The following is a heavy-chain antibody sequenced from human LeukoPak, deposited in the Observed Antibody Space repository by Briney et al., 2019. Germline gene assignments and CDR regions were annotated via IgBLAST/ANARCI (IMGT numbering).Heavy chain of an antibody. Sequence: PETLSLTCAVYGGSFSGYYWSWIRQPPGEGLEWIGEINHSGSTHYNPSLKSRVTISVDTSKNQFSLKLSSVTAADTAVYYCASNIAAAAPSFYYYYYYMDVWGKGTTVTVSS. CDR1: GGSFSGYY. V-gene: IGHV4-34*01. J-gene: IGHJ6*03. D-gene: IGHD6-13*01. CDR3: ASNIAAAAPSFYYYYYYMDV. CDR2: INHSGST.